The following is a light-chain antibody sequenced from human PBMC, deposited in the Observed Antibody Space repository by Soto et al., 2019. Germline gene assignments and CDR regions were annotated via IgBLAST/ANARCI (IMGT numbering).Light chain of an antibody. J-gene: IGKJ5*01. CDR1: QSVSNF. CDR2: DAS. Sequence: EIVLTQSPATLSLSPGEDATLSCRASQSVSNFLLWFQQKPGQAPRLLIYDASNRATGIPARFSGSGSGTDFTLTISSLEPEDFAVYYCHQRHSWPITFGQGTRLEIK. CDR3: HQRHSWPIT. V-gene: IGKV3-11*01.